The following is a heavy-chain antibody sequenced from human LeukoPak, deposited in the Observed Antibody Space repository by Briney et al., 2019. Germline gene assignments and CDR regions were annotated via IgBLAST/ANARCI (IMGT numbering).Heavy chain of an antibody. V-gene: IGHV1-2*02. CDR1: VYTFTGYY. D-gene: IGHD3-22*01. J-gene: IGHJ4*02. CDR2: INPNSGGT. CDR3: ARATTMIAFDY. Sequence: ASVNVSCKASVYTFTGYYMHWVRQAPAQRLEWMGWINPNSGGTNYAQKFQGRVTMTRDTSISTAYMELSRLRSDDTAVYYCARATTMIAFDYWGQGTLVTVSS.